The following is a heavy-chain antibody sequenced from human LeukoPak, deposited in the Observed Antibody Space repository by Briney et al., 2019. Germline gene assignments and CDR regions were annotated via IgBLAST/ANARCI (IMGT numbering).Heavy chain of an antibody. J-gene: IGHJ3*02. Sequence: PGGSLRLSCAASGFTFDDYAMHWVRQAPGKGLECVSGISWKRGSIDYADSVKGRFTISRDNDKNSLYLKMNSLRAEDTVLYYCAKDIRADLLDAFDIWGQGTMVTVSS. V-gene: IGHV3-9*01. CDR1: GFTFDDYA. CDR2: ISWKRGSI. D-gene: IGHD2-15*01. CDR3: AKDIRADLLDAFDI.